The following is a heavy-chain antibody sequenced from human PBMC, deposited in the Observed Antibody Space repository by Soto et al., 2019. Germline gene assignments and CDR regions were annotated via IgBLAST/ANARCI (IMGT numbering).Heavy chain of an antibody. Sequence: GGSLRLSCVASGFTLSGYSMAWVRQAPGRDLEWVASISSRSTNIDYADSVKGRFTISRDNAKNLVSLQMSSLRGEDTALYYCAKFTEPGYSSIWYYFEYWGQGTPVTVSS. CDR2: ISSRSTNI. D-gene: IGHD6-19*01. CDR3: AKFTEPGYSSIWYYFEY. J-gene: IGHJ4*02. CDR1: GFTLSGYS. V-gene: IGHV3-21*06.